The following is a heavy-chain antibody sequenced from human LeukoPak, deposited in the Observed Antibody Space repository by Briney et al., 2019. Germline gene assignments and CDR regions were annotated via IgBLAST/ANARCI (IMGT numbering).Heavy chain of an antibody. CDR3: AKVPLGYSYGYGY. CDR2: ISGSGGST. Sequence: GGALRLSCAASGFTFSSYAMSWVRQAPGKGLEWVSAISGSGGSTYYADSVKGRFTISRDNSKNTLYLQMNSLRAEDTALYYCAKVPLGYSYGYGYWGQGTLVTVSS. CDR1: GFTFSSYA. D-gene: IGHD5-18*01. J-gene: IGHJ4*02. V-gene: IGHV3-23*01.